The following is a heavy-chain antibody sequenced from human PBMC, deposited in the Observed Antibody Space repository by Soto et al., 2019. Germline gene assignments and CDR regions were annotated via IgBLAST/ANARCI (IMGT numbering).Heavy chain of an antibody. CDR3: ARGLISGSHYSGGWYYFDS. V-gene: IGHV4-34*01. Sequence: WTWIRQTPGKGLQWIGQINHSGSANYNPSLKSRVTISVHTSNSQFSLELNSVTAADTAVYYCARGLISGSHYSGGWYYFDSWGQGTQVTVSS. J-gene: IGHJ4*02. D-gene: IGHD1-26*01. CDR2: INHSGSA.